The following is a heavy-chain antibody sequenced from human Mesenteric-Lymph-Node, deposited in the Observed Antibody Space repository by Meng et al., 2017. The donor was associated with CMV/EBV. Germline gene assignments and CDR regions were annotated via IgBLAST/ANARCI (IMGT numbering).Heavy chain of an antibody. CDR1: GGSFSGYY. CDR2: INHSGST. V-gene: IGHV4-34*01. J-gene: IGHJ4*02. D-gene: IGHD4-23*01. Sequence: HVQLQQGGAGLLKRAEPLSLTCAVYGGSFSGYYWSWIRQPPGKGLEWIGEINHSGSTNYNPSLKSRVTISVDTSKNQFSLKLSSVTAADTAVYYCARHQRWLKSEGGFNYWGQGTLVTASS. CDR3: ARHQRWLKSEGGFNY.